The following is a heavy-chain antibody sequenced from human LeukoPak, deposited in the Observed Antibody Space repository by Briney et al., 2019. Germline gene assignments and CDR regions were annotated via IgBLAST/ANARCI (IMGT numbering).Heavy chain of an antibody. CDR1: GITFGSSP. CDR3: AGRTVVPGTLEF. D-gene: IGHD6-19*01. V-gene: IGHV3-23*01. CDR2: ISSSGATT. Sequence: GGSLRLSCAASGITFGSSPMSWVRQAPGKGLEWVAGISSSGATTYYADSLKGRFTISRDNSKNTLYLQMNSLRAEDTAVYYCAGRTVVPGTLEFWGQGILVTVSS. J-gene: IGHJ4*01.